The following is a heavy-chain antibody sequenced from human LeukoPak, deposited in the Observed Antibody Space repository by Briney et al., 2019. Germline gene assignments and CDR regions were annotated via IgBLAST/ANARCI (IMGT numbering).Heavy chain of an antibody. CDR1: GGSISSSNW. D-gene: IGHD2-21*02. V-gene: IGHV4-4*02. CDR2: IYHSGST. J-gene: IGHJ4*02. Sequence: SETLSLTCAVSGGSISSSNWWSWVRQPPGKGLEWIGEIYHSGSTNYNPSLKSRVTISVDTSKNQFSLKLSSVTAADTAVYYCARLGVVVTALYYFDYWGQGTLVTVSS. CDR3: ARLGVVVTALYYFDY.